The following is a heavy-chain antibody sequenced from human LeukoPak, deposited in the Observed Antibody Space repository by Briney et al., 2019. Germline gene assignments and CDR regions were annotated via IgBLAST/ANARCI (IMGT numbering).Heavy chain of an antibody. Sequence: SETLSLTCAVYGGSFSGYYWSWIRQPPGKGLEWIAYVYSSGHTNYNPSLKGRVTISVDTSKNQFSLKVNSVTAADTAVYYCPRHPFSDGFDIWGQGTMVTVSS. CDR2: VYSSGHT. V-gene: IGHV4-59*08. CDR3: PRHPFSDGFDI. CDR1: GGSFSGYY. J-gene: IGHJ3*02.